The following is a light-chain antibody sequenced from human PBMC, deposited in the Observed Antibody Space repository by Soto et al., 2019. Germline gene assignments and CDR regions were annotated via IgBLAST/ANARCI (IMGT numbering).Light chain of an antibody. V-gene: IGLV1-40*01. CDR3: QSYDDSLSVHYV. Sequence: QSVLTQPPSVSGAPGQRVTISCTGSSSNIGSTYDVQWYQQLPGTAPKLLIHGNTERPSGVPDRFSGSKSGTSASLAITGLQADDEADYYCQSYDDSLSVHYVFGTGTKVTVL. CDR2: GNT. J-gene: IGLJ1*01. CDR1: SSNIGSTYD.